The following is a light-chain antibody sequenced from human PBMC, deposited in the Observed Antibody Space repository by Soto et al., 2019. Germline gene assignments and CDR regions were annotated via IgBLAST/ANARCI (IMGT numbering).Light chain of an antibody. Sequence: EIVLTQSPATLSLSPGERATLSCRASQSLSRYLAWYQQKPGQAPSLLIYDASNRATGIPARFSGSGSGTDFTLTISSLEPEDLAVYYCQQRTNWQSTFGGGTKVEIK. V-gene: IGKV3D-11*02. J-gene: IGKJ4*01. CDR2: DAS. CDR1: QSLSRY. CDR3: QQRTNWQST.